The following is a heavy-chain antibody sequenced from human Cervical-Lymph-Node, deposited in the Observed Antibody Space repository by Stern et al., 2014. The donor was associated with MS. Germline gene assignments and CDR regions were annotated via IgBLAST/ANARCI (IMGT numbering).Heavy chain of an antibody. V-gene: IGHV3-30*03. CDR2: ISYDGSKK. J-gene: IGHJ4*02. D-gene: IGHD5-24*01. CDR1: GFTFSSYG. CDR3: ILATIIRDY. Sequence: VQLLESGGGVVQPGRSLRLSCAASGFTFSSYGMYWVRQVPGKGLEWVAIISYDGSKKYYADSVKGRFTISRDNSKNTLYLQMNSLKTDDTAVYYCILATIIRDYWGQGTLVTVSS.